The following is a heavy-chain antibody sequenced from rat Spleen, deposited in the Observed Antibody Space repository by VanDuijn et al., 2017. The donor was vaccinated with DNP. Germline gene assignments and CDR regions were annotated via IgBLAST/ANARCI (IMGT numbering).Heavy chain of an antibody. CDR2: INSADST. D-gene: IGHD1-4*01. Sequence: EVQLQESGPGLVESSQSLSLTCSVTGYSITRNYRWNWIRKFPGNKLEWMGYINSADSTYYNPSLKSRIPITRDTSKNQFFLQLNSVTTEDTATYYCARWTRYFDYWGQGVMVTVSS. CDR1: GYSITRNYR. CDR3: ARWTRYFDY. V-gene: IGHV3-3*01. J-gene: IGHJ2*01.